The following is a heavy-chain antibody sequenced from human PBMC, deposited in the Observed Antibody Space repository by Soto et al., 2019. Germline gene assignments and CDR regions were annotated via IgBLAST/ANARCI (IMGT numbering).Heavy chain of an antibody. CDR1: RFTFSSYG. J-gene: IGHJ6*02. V-gene: IGHV3-33*01. CDR3: ARERFTGIFGVVTEYGMDV. D-gene: IGHD3-3*01. Sequence: PGGSLRLSCAASRFTFSSYGMHWVRQAPGKGLEWVAVIWYDGSNKYYADSVKGRFTISRDNSKNTLYLQMNSLRAEDTAVYYCARERFTGIFGVVTEYGMDVWGQGTTVTVSS. CDR2: IWYDGSNK.